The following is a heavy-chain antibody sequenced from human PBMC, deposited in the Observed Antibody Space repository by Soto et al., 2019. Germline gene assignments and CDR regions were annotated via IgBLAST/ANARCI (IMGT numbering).Heavy chain of an antibody. Sequence: PGGSLRLSCAVSGFTFSTYAMNWVRQAPGKGLEWVSGISGSGGSTYYADSVKGRFTISRDNSKNTLYLQMNSLRAEDTAVYYCARDRVESGYPEYFQHWGQGTLVTVSS. J-gene: IGHJ1*01. CDR1: GFTFSTYA. V-gene: IGHV3-23*01. D-gene: IGHD3-22*01. CDR2: ISGSGGST. CDR3: ARDRVESGYPEYFQH.